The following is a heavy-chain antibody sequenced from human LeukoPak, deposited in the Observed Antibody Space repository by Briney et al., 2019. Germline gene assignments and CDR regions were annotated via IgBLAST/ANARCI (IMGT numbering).Heavy chain of an antibody. D-gene: IGHD2-15*01. CDR2: IYYSGST. J-gene: IGHJ3*02. CDR1: GGSFSGYY. CDR3: ASLGEYCSGGSCYADDAFDI. V-gene: IGHV4-34*01. Sequence: PSETLSLTCAVYGGSFSGYYWSWIRQPPGKGLEWIGSIYYSGSTYYNPSLKSRVTISVDTSKNQFSLKLSSVTAADTAVYYCASLGEYCSGGSCYADDAFDIWGQGTMVTVSS.